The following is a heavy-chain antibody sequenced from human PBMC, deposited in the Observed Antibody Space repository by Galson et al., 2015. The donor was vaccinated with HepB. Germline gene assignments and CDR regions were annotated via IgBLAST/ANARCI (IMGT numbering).Heavy chain of an antibody. CDR2: IYGGGNT. D-gene: IGHD4-17*01. CDR1: EFTVSRNY. V-gene: IGHV3-53*01. CDR3: AGPTVTSRDWYFDL. J-gene: IGHJ2*01. Sequence: SLRLSCAASEFTVSRNYMTWVRQAPGKGLEWVSLIYGGGNTNYADSVEGRFTISRDNSKNTVYLRMNSLRAEDTGVYYCAGPTVTSRDWYFDLWGRGTLVTVSS.